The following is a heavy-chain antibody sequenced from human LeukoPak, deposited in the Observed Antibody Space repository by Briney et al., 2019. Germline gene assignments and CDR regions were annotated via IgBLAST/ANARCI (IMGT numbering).Heavy chain of an antibody. CDR3: ARRYGSGSSLDY. CDR1: GGSISSGDYY. D-gene: IGHD3-10*01. CDR2: IYYSGST. V-gene: IGHV4-30-4*01. J-gene: IGHJ4*02. Sequence: SQTLSLTCTVSGGSISSGDYYWSWIRQPPGKGLEWIGYIYYSGSTYYNPSLKSRVTTSVDTSKNQFSLKLSSVTAADTAVYYCARRYGSGSSLDYWGQGTLVTVSS.